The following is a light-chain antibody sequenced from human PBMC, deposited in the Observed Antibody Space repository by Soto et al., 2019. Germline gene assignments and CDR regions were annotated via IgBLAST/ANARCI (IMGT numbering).Light chain of an antibody. CDR3: QQHYSPPPIT. CDR2: AAS. J-gene: IGKJ5*01. CDR1: QGISNY. V-gene: IGKV1-17*03. Sequence: IQITQSQSAMSASVGDRVTITFGSSQGISNYLAWFQQKPGKVPKRLIYAASSLQSGVPSRFSGSGFGTDFTLTISSLQTEDFATDYCQQHYSPPPITSGQGTRLEIK.